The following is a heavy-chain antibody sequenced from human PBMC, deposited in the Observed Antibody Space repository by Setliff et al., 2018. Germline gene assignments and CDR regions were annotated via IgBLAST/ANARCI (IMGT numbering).Heavy chain of an antibody. J-gene: IGHJ4*02. D-gene: IGHD4-17*01. CDR3: ARQTRYGYGDYAIDY. V-gene: IGHV4-38-2*01. CDR1: GYSISSGYY. CDR2: IYHSGST. Sequence: PSETLSLTCAVSGYSISSGYYWGWIRQPPGKGLEWIGSIYHSGSTYYNPSLKSRVTISGDASKNQLSLKLSSVTAADTAVYYCARQTRYGYGDYAIDYWGQGRLVTVSS.